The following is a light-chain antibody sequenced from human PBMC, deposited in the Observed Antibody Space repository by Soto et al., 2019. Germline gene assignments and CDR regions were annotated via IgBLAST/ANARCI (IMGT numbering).Light chain of an antibody. CDR3: SSYTSSSPLV. Sequence: QAASVSGSPGQSITISCTGTSSDVGGYNYVSWYQHHPGKAPKLMIYEVTNRPSGVSNRFSGSKSGNTASLTISGLQAEDEADYYCSSYTSSSPLVFGTGTKLTVL. V-gene: IGLV2-14*01. CDR1: SSDVGGYNY. CDR2: EVT. J-gene: IGLJ1*01.